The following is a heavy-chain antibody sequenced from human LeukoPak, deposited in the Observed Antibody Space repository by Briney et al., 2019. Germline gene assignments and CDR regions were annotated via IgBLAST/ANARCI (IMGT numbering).Heavy chain of an antibody. D-gene: IGHD1-1*01. CDR1: GGSISSYY. CDR3: ARVSPTGTAG. V-gene: IGHV4-59*08. CDR2: IYYSGST. J-gene: IGHJ4*02. Sequence: SETLSLTCTVSGGSISSYYWSWIRQPPGKGLEWIGYIYYSGSTNYNRSLKSRVTISVDTSKNQFSLKLSSVTAADTAVYYCARVSPTGTAGWGQGTLVTVSS.